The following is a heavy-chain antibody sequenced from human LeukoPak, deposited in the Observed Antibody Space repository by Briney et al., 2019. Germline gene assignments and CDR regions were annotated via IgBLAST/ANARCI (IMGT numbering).Heavy chain of an antibody. J-gene: IGHJ4*02. CDR2: IQSKADGGTP. V-gene: IGHV3-15*01. CDR1: GFTFSDTL. CDR3: TTVYY. Sequence: GGSLRLSCAARGFTFSDTLMSWVRQSPGQGLEWVGRIQSKADGGTPAYAVPVKGRFIISRDDSKNTVYLQMDSLKIEDTGVYYCTTVYYWGQGTVVTVAS.